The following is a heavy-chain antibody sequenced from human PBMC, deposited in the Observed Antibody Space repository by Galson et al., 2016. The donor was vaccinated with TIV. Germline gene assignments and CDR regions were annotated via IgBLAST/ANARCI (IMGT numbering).Heavy chain of an antibody. CDR2: ISYDGSDK. CDR3: ARVDKSYHMDV. CDR1: GFTFNSYG. Sequence: SLRLSCAASGFTFNSYGFHWVRQAPGKGLEWVAFISYDGSDKSYADSLKGRFTISRDKSKNTPHLQMDSLRAEDTALYYCARVDKSYHMDVWGKGTTVTVSS. D-gene: IGHD3-16*02. V-gene: IGHV3-30*03. J-gene: IGHJ6*03.